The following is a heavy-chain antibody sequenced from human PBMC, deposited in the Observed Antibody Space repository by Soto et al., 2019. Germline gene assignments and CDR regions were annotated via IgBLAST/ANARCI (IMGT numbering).Heavy chain of an antibody. CDR3: AGPGSGGRDPQFYYYYMDV. J-gene: IGHJ6*03. CDR1: GGTFSSYT. CDR2: IIPILGIA. Sequence: QVQLVQSGAEVKKPGSSVKVSCKASGGTFSSYTISWVRQAPGHGLQWMGRIIPILGIANYAQKFQGRVAITADKSTSTPYMELSSLRSEDTAVYYCAGPGSGGRDPQFYYYYMDVWGKGTTVTVSS. V-gene: IGHV1-69*02. D-gene: IGHD2-15*01.